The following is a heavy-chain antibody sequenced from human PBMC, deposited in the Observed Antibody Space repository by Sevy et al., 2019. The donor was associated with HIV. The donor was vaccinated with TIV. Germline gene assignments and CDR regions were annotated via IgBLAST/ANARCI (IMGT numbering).Heavy chain of an antibody. CDR1: GYTFSSHD. D-gene: IGHD1-7*01. CDR3: ARDPSGNYLTPHYRDYYGLDV. V-gene: IGHV1-8*01. Sequence: ASVKVSCKTSGYTFSSHDINWVRQAPGQGLEWMGWMNPNNGNTGYVQKFQDRVTMTRDSPIATASMELRGLTSDDTAVYYCARDPSGNYLTPHYRDYYGLDVWGQGTAVTVSS. CDR2: MNPNNGNT. J-gene: IGHJ6*02.